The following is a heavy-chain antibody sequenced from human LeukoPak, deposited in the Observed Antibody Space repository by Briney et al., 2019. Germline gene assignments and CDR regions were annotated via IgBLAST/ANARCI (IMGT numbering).Heavy chain of an antibody. CDR3: AIFDLFFSVKGHDSSSWYSDY. CDR1: GGTFSSYA. Sequence: GASVKVSCKASGGTFSSYAISWVRQAPGQGLEWMGRIIPILGIANYAQKFQGRVTITADKSTSTAYMELSSLRSEDTAVYYCAIFDLFFSVKGHDSSSWYSDYWGQGTLVTVSS. CDR2: IIPILGIA. D-gene: IGHD6-13*01. J-gene: IGHJ4*02. V-gene: IGHV1-69*04.